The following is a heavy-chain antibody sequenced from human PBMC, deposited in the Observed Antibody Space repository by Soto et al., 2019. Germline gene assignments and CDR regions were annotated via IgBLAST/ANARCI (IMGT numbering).Heavy chain of an antibody. CDR3: AKGRRDSSSSRYIDY. J-gene: IGHJ4*02. D-gene: IGHD6-6*01. V-gene: IGHV3-23*01. Sequence: GGSLRLSCASSGFTFSSYAMSWVRQAPGKGLEWVSTISGSGGTTYYADSVKGRFTISRDNSKNTLYLQMNSLRAEDTAVYYCAKGRRDSSSSRYIDYWGQGTLVTVSS. CDR1: GFTFSSYA. CDR2: ISGSGGTT.